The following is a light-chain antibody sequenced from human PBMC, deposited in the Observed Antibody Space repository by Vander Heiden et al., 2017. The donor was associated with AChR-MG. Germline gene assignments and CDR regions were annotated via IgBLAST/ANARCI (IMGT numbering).Light chain of an antibody. Sequence: DIAMTQSPLSLPVTPGEPASISCRSSQSLLHSNGYNYLDWYLQKPGQSPQLLIYLGSNRASGVPDRFSDSGSGTDFTLKISRVEAEDVGVYYCMQALQTPPTFGGGTKVEIK. J-gene: IGKJ4*01. CDR2: LGS. CDR1: QSLLHSNGYNY. V-gene: IGKV2-28*01. CDR3: MQALQTPPT.